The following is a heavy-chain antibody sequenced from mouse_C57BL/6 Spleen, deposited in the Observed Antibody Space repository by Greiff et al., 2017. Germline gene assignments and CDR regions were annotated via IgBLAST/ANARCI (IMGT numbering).Heavy chain of an antibody. CDR3: ARDYDPYYYAMGY. Sequence: EVQRVQSGAELVKPGASVKLSCTASGFNFTDYYMHWVKQRTEQGLEWIGRIDPEDGETKYAPKFKGKATITADTSSNTAYLQLSSLTSADTAVYYCARDYDPYYYAMGYWGQGTSVTVSS. CDR2: IDPEDGET. V-gene: IGHV14-2*01. J-gene: IGHJ4*01. CDR1: GFNFTDYY. D-gene: IGHD2-4*01.